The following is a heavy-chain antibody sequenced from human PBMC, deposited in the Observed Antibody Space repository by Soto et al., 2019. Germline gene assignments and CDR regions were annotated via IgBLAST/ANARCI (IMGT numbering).Heavy chain of an antibody. CDR1: VGSISSYY. J-gene: IGHJ3*02. D-gene: IGHD3-10*01. V-gene: IGHV4-59*01. CDR3: ARVWGGAFDI. CDR2: IYYSGST. Sequence: SETLSLTCTVSVGSISSYYWSWIRQPPGKGLEWIGYIYYSGSTNYNPSLKSRVTISVDTSKNQFSLKLSSVTAADTAVYYCARVWGGAFDIWGQGTMVTVSS.